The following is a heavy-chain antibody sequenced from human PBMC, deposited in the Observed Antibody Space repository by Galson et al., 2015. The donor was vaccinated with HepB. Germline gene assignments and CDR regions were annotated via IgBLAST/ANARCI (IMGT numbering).Heavy chain of an antibody. Sequence: SVKVSCKASGYTFTSYSITWVRQAPGQGLEWMGWISPYSHYTDYAQNLQGRVTMTADTSTSTAHMELRSLRSDDTAVYYCARGALIVVVDATPNNWFDPWGQGTLVTVSS. CDR1: GYTFTSYS. J-gene: IGHJ5*02. CDR2: ISPYSHYT. D-gene: IGHD2-15*01. V-gene: IGHV1-18*01. CDR3: ARGALIVVVDATPNNWFDP.